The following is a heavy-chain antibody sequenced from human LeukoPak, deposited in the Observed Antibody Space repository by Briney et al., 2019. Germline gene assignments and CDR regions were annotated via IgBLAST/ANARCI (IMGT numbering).Heavy chain of an antibody. Sequence: PGGSLRLSCAASRFTFSSYAMSWVRQAPGKGLEWVSAISGSGVSTYYADSVKGRFTISRDNSKNTLYLQMNSLRAEDTAVYYCAKHLYYDSIGDAFDIWGQGTMVTVSS. D-gene: IGHD3-22*01. CDR2: ISGSGVST. J-gene: IGHJ3*02. CDR1: RFTFSSYA. CDR3: AKHLYYDSIGDAFDI. V-gene: IGHV3-23*01.